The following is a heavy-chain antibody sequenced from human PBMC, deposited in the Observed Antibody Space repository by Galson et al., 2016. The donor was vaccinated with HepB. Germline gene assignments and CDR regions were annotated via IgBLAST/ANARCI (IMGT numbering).Heavy chain of an antibody. CDR1: GGSFSGYY. J-gene: IGHJ4*02. CDR3: ARNFGKTQGY. Sequence: SETLSLTCAVDGGSFSGYYWSWIRQPPGKGLEWIGDIKHGGSTFFHPSLKSRVTVSLDTSKNQFSVNLSSVTAADTAVYYCARNFGKTQGYWGQGTLVTVSS. CDR2: IKHGGST. D-gene: IGHD3-10*01. V-gene: IGHV4-34*01.